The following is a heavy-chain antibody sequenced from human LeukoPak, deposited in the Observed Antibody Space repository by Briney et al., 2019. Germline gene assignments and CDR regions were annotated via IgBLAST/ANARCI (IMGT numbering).Heavy chain of an antibody. V-gene: IGHV3-21*01. D-gene: IGHD3-22*01. CDR1: GFTFSSDS. CDR2: ISSSSSYI. CDR3: AVDYYDSSGTRAGSAFDI. Sequence: GGSLRLSCAASGFTFSSDSMNWDRQAPGKGLEWVSSISSSSSYIYYADSVKGRFTISRDNAKNSLYLQMTGLRDEDTAVYYCAVDYYDSSGTRAGSAFDIWGQGTMVTVSS. J-gene: IGHJ3*02.